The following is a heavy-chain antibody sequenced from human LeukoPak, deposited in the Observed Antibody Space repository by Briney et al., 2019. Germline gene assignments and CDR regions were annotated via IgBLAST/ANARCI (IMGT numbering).Heavy chain of an antibody. CDR3: ARDRSGRLVGPGAFDI. Sequence: GGSLRLSCAASGFTFRNYLMNWVRQAPGKGLEWVSFISSTGGTIYYADSVKGRFTISRDNSKNTLYLQMNSLRAEDTAVYYCARDRSGRLVGPGAFDIWGQGTMVTVSS. D-gene: IGHD3-9*01. V-gene: IGHV3-48*01. J-gene: IGHJ3*02. CDR1: GFTFRNYL. CDR2: ISSTGGTI.